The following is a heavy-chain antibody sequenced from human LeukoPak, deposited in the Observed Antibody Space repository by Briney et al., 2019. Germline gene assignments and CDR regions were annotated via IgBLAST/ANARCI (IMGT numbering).Heavy chain of an antibody. CDR2: IYHSGST. CDR3: ARDHRPQYYDILTGLTDYNWFDP. J-gene: IGHJ5*02. CDR1: GGSISSSNW. D-gene: IGHD3-9*01. Sequence: KASETLSLTCAVSGGSISSSNWWSWVRQPPGKGLEWIGEIYHSGSTNYNPSLKSRVTISVDKSKNQFSLKLSSVTAADTAVYYCARDHRPQYYDILTGLTDYNWFDPWGQGTLVTVSS. V-gene: IGHV4-4*02.